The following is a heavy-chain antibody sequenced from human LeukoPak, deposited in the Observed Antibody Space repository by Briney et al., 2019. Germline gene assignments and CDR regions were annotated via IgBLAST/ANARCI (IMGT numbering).Heavy chain of an antibody. D-gene: IGHD3-3*01. CDR1: GGSISSGDYS. CDR2: ISHNGDT. CDR3: ARREPPYDFWSGYRGSTFDY. J-gene: IGHJ4*02. V-gene: IGHV4-30-2*06. Sequence: SETLSLTCAVSGGSISSGDYSWSWIRQSPGKGLEWIGYISHNGDTYYNPSLKSRVTISGDRSKNQFSLRLSSVSAADTAVYYCARREPPYDFWSGYRGSTFDYWGQGTLVTVSS.